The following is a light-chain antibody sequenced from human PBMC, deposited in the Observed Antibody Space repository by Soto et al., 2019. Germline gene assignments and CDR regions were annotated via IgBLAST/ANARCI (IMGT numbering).Light chain of an antibody. CDR3: SSYTSSSTLV. V-gene: IGLV2-14*01. Sequence: QSALTQPASVSGSPGQSIAISCTGSSSDVGGYSYVSWYQQHPGKAPKLMIYDVSNRPSGVSDRCSGSRSGNTASLTISGLQAEDEADYYCSSYTSSSTLVFGGGTKLTV. CDR2: DVS. CDR1: SSDVGGYSY. J-gene: IGLJ2*01.